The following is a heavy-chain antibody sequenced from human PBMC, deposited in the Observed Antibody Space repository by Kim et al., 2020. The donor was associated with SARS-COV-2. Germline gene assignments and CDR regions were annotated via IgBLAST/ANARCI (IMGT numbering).Heavy chain of an antibody. CDR1: GFTFSSYA. CDR2: ISGSGGST. D-gene: IGHD3-3*01. Sequence: GGSLRLSCAASGFTFSSYAMSWVRQAPGKGLEWVSAISGSGGSTYYADSVKGRFTISRDNSKNTLYLQMNSLRAEDTAVYYCAKSYYDFWSGKNNWYFDLWGRGTLVTVSS. V-gene: IGHV3-23*01. CDR3: AKSYYDFWSGKNNWYFDL. J-gene: IGHJ2*01.